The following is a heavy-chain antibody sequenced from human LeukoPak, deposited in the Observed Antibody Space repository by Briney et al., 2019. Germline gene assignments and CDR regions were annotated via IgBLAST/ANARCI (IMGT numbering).Heavy chain of an antibody. CDR1: GGSFSGYY. CDR3: ARRQEQWRVRGYYFYY. V-gene: IGHV4-34*01. D-gene: IGHD6-19*01. J-gene: IGHJ4*02. Sequence: SETLSLTCAVYGGSFSGYYWSWIRQPPGKGLEWIGEINRSGSTNYNPSLTSRVTISVDTSKNHFSLKLSSGTTADTAVYYWARRQEQWRVRGYYFYYWGQGTLVTVSS. CDR2: INRSGST.